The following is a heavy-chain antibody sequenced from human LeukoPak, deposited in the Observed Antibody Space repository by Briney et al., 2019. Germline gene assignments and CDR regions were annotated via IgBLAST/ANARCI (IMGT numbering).Heavy chain of an antibody. D-gene: IGHD1-26*01. J-gene: IGHJ4*02. Sequence: GGSLRLSCEASGFSFSNYFMSWIRQAPGKGLEWVSYITNSGRSTNYADAVKGRFTISRDNAKKSVYLEMTDLRAEDTAVYYCAREASGSYHVFHSWGQGTLVTVSS. CDR2: ITNSGRST. V-gene: IGHV3-11*04. CDR3: AREASGSYHVFHS. CDR1: GFSFSNYF.